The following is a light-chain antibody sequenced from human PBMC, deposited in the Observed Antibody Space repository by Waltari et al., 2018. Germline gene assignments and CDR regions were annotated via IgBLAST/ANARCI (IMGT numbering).Light chain of an antibody. CDR3: QQYNKWPPYT. V-gene: IGKV3D-15*01. J-gene: IGKJ2*01. CDR2: GAS. CDR1: QSVGVD. Sequence: EIVMTQSPATLPVSPGERATLSCRASQSVGVDLAWYQQKPGQAPRPLIYGASNRATGIPARFSGSGSGTEFTLTINSLQSEDFAIYYCQQYNKWPPYTFGQGTKLEIK.